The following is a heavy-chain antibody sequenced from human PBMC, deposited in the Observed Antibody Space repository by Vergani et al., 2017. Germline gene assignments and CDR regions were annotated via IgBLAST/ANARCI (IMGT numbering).Heavy chain of an antibody. Sequence: QVQLVESGGGVVQPGRSLRLSCAASGFTFSSYAMHWVRQAPGKGLEWMAVISYDENNKYYADSVKGRFTISRDNSKKTLYLQMNSLRAEDTAVYYCARETSRITLIVVEPDAFDIWGQGTMVSVSS. CDR2: ISYDENNK. J-gene: IGHJ3*02. CDR1: GFTFSSYA. V-gene: IGHV3-30*04. D-gene: IGHD3-22*01. CDR3: ARETSRITLIVVEPDAFDI.